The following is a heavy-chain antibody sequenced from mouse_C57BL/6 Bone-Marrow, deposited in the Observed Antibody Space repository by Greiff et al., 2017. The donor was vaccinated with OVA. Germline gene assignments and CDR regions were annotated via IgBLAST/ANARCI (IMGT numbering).Heavy chain of an antibody. CDR1: GYTFTDYY. D-gene: IGHD1-1*01. J-gene: IGHJ4*01. CDR3: ALITTVVSAMDY. CDR2: INPNNGGT. Sequence: EVQLQQSGPELVKPGASVKISCKASGYTFTDYYMNWVKQSHGKSLEWIGDINPNNGGTSYNQKFKGKATLTVDKSSSTAYMELRSLTSEDSAVYYCALITTVVSAMDYWGQGTSVTVSS. V-gene: IGHV1-26*01.